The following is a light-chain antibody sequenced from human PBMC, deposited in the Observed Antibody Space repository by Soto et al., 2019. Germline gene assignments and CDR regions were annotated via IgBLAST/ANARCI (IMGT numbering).Light chain of an antibody. CDR1: SSDVGGYNY. J-gene: IGLJ1*01. CDR2: EVS. V-gene: IGLV2-14*01. CDR3: SSYTSSTAYV. Sequence: QSVLTQPASVSGSPGQSITISCTGTSSDVGGYNYVSWYQLHPGKAPKLMVYEVSNRPSGVSNRVSGSKSGNTASLTISGLQAEDEADYECSSYTSSTAYVFGPGTKVTVL.